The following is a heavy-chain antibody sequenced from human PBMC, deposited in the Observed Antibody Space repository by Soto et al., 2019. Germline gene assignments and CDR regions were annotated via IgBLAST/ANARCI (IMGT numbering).Heavy chain of an antibody. CDR3: ARGRTKGYSSSSWFDP. Sequence: ASVKVSCKASGYTFTSYDINWVRQATGQGLEWMGWMNPNSGNTGYAQKFQGRVTMTRNTSISTAYMELSSLRSEDTAVYYWARGRTKGYSSSSWFDPWGQGTLVTVSS. CDR2: MNPNSGNT. D-gene: IGHD6-6*01. J-gene: IGHJ5*02. CDR1: GYTFTSYD. V-gene: IGHV1-8*01.